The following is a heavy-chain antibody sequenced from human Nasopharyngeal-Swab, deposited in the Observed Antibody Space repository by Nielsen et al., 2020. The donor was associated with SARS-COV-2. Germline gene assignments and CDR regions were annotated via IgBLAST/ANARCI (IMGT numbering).Heavy chain of an antibody. J-gene: IGHJ4*02. CDR3: ARVGELLGYYFDY. V-gene: IGHV1-69*04. D-gene: IGHD1-26*01. CDR2: IIPILGIA. Sequence: SVKVSCKASGGTFSSYAISWVRQAPGQGLEWMGRIIPILGIANYAQKFQGRVTITADKSTSTAYMELSSLRSDDTAVYYCARVGELLGYYFDYWGQGTLVTVSS. CDR1: GGTFSSYA.